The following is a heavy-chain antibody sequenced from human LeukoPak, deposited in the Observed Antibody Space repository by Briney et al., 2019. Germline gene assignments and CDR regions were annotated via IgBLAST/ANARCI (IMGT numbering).Heavy chain of an antibody. Sequence: GGSLRLSCAASGFTFSSYSINWVRQAPGKGLEWVSYINGSGSPIYYADSVKGRFTISRDNAKNSLYLQINSLRAEDTAVYYCARGKVKEGMDVWGQGTTVTVSS. CDR1: GFTFSSYS. D-gene: IGHD4-23*01. J-gene: IGHJ6*02. V-gene: IGHV3-48*01. CDR3: ARGKVKEGMDV. CDR2: INGSGSPI.